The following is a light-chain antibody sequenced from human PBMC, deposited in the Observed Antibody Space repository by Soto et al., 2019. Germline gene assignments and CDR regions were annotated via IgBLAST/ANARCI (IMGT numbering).Light chain of an antibody. J-gene: IGLJ3*02. Sequence: QSALTQPASVSGSPGQSITISCTGTSSDVGGYNYVSWYQQHPGKAPKLMIYEVSNRPSGVSNRFSGSKSGNTASLTISGLQAEDEPDYYCSSYTSSSTPWVFGGGTKLTVL. CDR2: EVS. CDR3: SSYTSSSTPWV. CDR1: SSDVGGYNY. V-gene: IGLV2-14*01.